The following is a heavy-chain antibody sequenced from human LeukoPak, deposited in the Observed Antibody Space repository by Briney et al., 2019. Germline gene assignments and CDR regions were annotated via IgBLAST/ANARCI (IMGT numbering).Heavy chain of an antibody. CDR2: IYYSGRT. D-gene: IGHD3-10*01. CDR3: ASDYGSGSYRFDY. J-gene: IGHJ4*02. CDR1: GGSMSSYS. Sequence: SETLSLTCTVSGGSMSSYSWSWIRQPPGKGLEWIGYIYYSGRTIYNPSLKRRVTISLDTSKNQFSLKLSSVAAADTAVYYCASDYGSGSYRFDYWGQGTLVTVSS. V-gene: IGHV4-59*01.